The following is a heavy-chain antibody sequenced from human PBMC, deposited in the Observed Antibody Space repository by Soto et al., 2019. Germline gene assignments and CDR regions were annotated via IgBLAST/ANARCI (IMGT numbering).Heavy chain of an antibody. Sequence: SETLSLTCTVSGGSISSGDYYWSWIRQPPGKGLEWIGYIYYSGSTYYNPSLKSRVTISVDTSQNQFSLKLSSVTAADTAVYYCARVWQQLDLGMDVWGQGTTVTAP. CDR3: ARVWQQLDLGMDV. CDR2: IYYSGST. D-gene: IGHD6-13*01. V-gene: IGHV4-30-4*01. CDR1: GGSISSGDYY. J-gene: IGHJ6*02.